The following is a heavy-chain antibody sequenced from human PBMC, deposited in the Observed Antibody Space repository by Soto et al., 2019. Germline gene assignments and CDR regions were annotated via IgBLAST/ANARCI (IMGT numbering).Heavy chain of an antibody. CDR2: IVVGTGST. CDR1: GITFRRTA. Sequence: GASVKVSCKASGITFRRTAVQWMRQARGQRLEWIGRIVVGTGSTTYAQIVQERIAITRDMSTNTAYMELSSVTAADTAVYYCARGLVAAGTYYSSHGMDVWGQGTTVTVSS. J-gene: IGHJ6*02. D-gene: IGHD6-13*01. CDR3: ARGLVAAGTYYSSHGMDV. V-gene: IGHV1-58*01.